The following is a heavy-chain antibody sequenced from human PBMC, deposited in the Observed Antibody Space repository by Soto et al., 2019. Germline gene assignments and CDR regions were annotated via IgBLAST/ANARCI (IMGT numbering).Heavy chain of an antibody. CDR3: TTRITIFGVVTGFDY. J-gene: IGHJ4*02. D-gene: IGHD3-3*01. V-gene: IGHV3-15*01. Sequence: VGSLRLSCAASGFTFSNAWMSWVRQAPGKGLEWVGRIKSKTDGGTTDYAAPVKGRFTISRDDSKNTLYLQMNSLKTEDTAVYYCTTRITIFGVVTGFDYWGQGTLVTVS. CDR2: IKSKTDGGTT. CDR1: GFTFSNAW.